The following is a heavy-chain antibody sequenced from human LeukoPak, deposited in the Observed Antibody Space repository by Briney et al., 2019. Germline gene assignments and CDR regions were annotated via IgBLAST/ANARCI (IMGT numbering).Heavy chain of an antibody. CDR2: ISCSGGST. D-gene: IGHD5-18*01. J-gene: IGHJ4*02. CDR1: GFTFSSYA. CDR3: AKSGYYTAMVTPFDY. V-gene: IGHV3-23*01. Sequence: GGSLRLSCAASGFTFSSYAMSWVRQAPGKGLEWVSAISCSGGSTYYADSVKGRFTISRDNSKNTLYLQMNSLRAEDTAVYYCAKSGYYTAMVTPFDYWGQGTLVTVSS.